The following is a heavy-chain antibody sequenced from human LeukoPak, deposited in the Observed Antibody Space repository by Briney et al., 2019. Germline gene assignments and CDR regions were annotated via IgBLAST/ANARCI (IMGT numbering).Heavy chain of an antibody. Sequence: ASVKVSCKVSGHALTDLSMHWVRQTPGKGLEWMGGLDPEDGEITYAQKFQGRVTMTEDTSTDTAYMELSSLRSEDMAVYFCASRLLIHLWAKDFWGQGTLVTVSS. CDR1: GHALTDLS. CDR2: LDPEDGEI. CDR3: ASRLLIHLWAKDF. J-gene: IGHJ4*02. V-gene: IGHV1-24*01. D-gene: IGHD5-18*01.